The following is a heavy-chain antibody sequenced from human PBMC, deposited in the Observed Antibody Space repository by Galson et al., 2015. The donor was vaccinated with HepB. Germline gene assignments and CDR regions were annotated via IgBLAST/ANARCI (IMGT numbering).Heavy chain of an antibody. Sequence: SLRLSCAASGSTFSSYSMNWVRQAPGKGLEWVSSISSSSSYIYYADSVKGRFTISRDNAKNSLYLQMNSLRAEDTAVYYCARDRLSFRGGVYYYGMDVWGQGTTVTVSS. J-gene: IGHJ6*02. CDR3: ARDRLSFRGGVYYYGMDV. CDR2: ISSSSSYI. D-gene: IGHD3-10*01. CDR1: GSTFSSYS. V-gene: IGHV3-21*01.